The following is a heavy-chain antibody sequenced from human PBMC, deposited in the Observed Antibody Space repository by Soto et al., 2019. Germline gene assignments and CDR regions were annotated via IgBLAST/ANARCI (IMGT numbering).Heavy chain of an antibody. J-gene: IGHJ5*02. CDR1: CGSIISGGYY. D-gene: IGHD5-18*01. V-gene: IGHV4-31*03. CDR3: ARDDRIQLWSWFDP. CDR2: IYYSGST. Sequence: SETLSLTCTFSCGSIISGGYYWSWIRQHPGKGLEWIGYIYYSGSTYYNPSLKSRVTISVDTSKNQFSLKLSSVTAADTAVYYCARDDRIQLWSWFDPWGQGTLVTVSS.